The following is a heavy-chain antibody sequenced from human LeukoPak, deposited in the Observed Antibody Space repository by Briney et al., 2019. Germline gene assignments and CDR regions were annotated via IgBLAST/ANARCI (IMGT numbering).Heavy chain of an antibody. CDR1: GFTFSSYA. CDR2: ISGSGGST. V-gene: IGHV3-23*01. J-gene: IGHJ3*02. Sequence: GGSLRLSCAASGFTFSSYAMSWVRQAPGKGLEWVSAISGSGGSTYYADSVKGRFTISRDNSKNTLYLQMNSLRAEDTAVYYCAKEIGSSSWYGKDAFDIWGQGTMVTVSS. D-gene: IGHD6-13*01. CDR3: AKEIGSSSWYGKDAFDI.